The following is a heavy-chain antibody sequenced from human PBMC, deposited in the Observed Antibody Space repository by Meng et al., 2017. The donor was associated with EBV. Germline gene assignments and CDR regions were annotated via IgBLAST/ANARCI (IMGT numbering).Heavy chain of an antibody. CDR1: GGPFRTYA. Sequence: QVQLGQSAAEVKKPGPSVKVSCKTSGGPFRTYAISWVRQAPGQGLEWLGGFLPTLGAPNYAQKFHGRVSITADESTSTHYMDLSSLRSEDTAVYYCASESGRGYTPDYWGQGTLVTVSS. CDR3: ASESGRGYTPDY. D-gene: IGHD3-10*01. J-gene: IGHJ4*02. V-gene: IGHV1-69*01. CDR2: FLPTLGAP.